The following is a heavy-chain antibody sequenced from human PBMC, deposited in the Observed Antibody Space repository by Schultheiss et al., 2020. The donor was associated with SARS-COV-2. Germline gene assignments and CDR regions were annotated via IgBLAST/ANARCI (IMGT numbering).Heavy chain of an antibody. CDR2: ISYSGTT. Sequence: SETLSLTCTVSGGSVTSHSYYWAWIRQPPGKGLEWIGSISYSGTTYYNPSLKSRLTISVDTSKNQFSLELSSVTAADTAAYYCARHGPYYDFWSGYLYYFEYWGRGTLVTVSS. J-gene: IGHJ4*02. CDR1: GGSVTSHSYY. V-gene: IGHV4-39*01. D-gene: IGHD3-3*01. CDR3: ARHGPYYDFWSGYLYYFEY.